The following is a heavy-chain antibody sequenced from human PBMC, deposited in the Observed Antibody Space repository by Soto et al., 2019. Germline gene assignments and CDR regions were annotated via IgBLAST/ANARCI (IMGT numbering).Heavy chain of an antibody. CDR1: GFTFSGYS. CDR3: ARDQPSIAYYFDS. J-gene: IGHJ4*02. CDR2: ITSSSTYI. V-gene: IGHV3-21*01. Sequence: LRLSCAASGFTFSGYSMNWVRQAPGKGLEWVSSITSSSTYIYYADSVEGRFTISRDNAKNSLYLQMNSLRAEDTAVYYCARDQPSIAYYFDSWGQGTLVTVSS. D-gene: IGHD3-3*02.